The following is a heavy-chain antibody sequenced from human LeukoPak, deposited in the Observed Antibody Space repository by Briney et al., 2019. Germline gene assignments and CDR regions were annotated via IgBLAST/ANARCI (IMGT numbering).Heavy chain of an antibody. CDR1: GFTFSDNY. CDR2: IQSDGSHT. D-gene: IGHD4-23*01. Sequence: GGSLRLSCAASGFTFSDNYMIWIRQAPGKGLEWVAFIQSDGSHTYYADSLKGRFTISRDNSKNTLYLQMNSLRAEDTAVYFCARDSPGYGGDDFDYWGQGTLVTVSS. J-gene: IGHJ4*02. CDR3: ARDSPGYGGDDFDY. V-gene: IGHV3-30*02.